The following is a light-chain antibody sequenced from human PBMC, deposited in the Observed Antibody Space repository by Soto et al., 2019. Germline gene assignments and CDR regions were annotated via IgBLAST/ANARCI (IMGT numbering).Light chain of an antibody. Sequence: DIQMTQSPSSLSASVGDRVTITCRASQSISNYLNWYQQKPGTAPKLLIYAASSLHSGVPSRFSGSGSGTNFTLTISSLQPEDFATYYCQQNYNTPITFGQGTRLEIK. J-gene: IGKJ5*01. CDR1: QSISNY. V-gene: IGKV1-39*01. CDR3: QQNYNTPIT. CDR2: AAS.